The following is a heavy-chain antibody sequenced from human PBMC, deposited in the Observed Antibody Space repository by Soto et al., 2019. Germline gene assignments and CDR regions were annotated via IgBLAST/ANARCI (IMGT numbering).Heavy chain of an antibody. CDR3: ARESSGYYALNAFDI. Sequence: SETLSLTCIVSSGSISTYYWSWIRQPPGKGLEWIGYISHRGSTKYNPSLESRVTISVDTSKNQISLKLSSVTAVDTAVYYCARESSGYYALNAFDIWGQGTRVTVSS. J-gene: IGHJ3*02. V-gene: IGHV4-59*01. D-gene: IGHD3-22*01. CDR1: SGSISTYY. CDR2: ISHRGST.